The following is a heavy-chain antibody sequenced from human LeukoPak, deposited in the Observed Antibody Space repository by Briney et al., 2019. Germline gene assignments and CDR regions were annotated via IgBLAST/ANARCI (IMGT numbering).Heavy chain of an antibody. D-gene: IGHD3-16*02. J-gene: IGHJ4*02. CDR2: IYPGDSDT. Sequence: GESLRISCKGSGYSFTSYWIGWVRQMPGKGLEWMGIIYPGDSDTRCSPSFQGQVTISADKSISTAYLQWSSLKASDTAMYYCARRGYDYVWGSYRNGPFDYWGQGTLVTVSS. V-gene: IGHV5-51*01. CDR1: GYSFTSYW. CDR3: ARRGYDYVWGSYRNGPFDY.